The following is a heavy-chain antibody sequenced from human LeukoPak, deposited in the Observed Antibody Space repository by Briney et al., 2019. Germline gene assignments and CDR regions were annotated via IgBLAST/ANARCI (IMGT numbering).Heavy chain of an antibody. D-gene: IGHD4-23*01. V-gene: IGHV3-49*04. CDR1: GFTFGDYA. Sequence: GGSLRLSCTASGFTFGDYAMSWVRQAPGEGLEWVGFIRSKAYGGTADYAASVKGRFTISRDDSKSIAYLQMNSLKTEDTAVYYCTRNSPLDYWGQGNLVTVSS. CDR2: IRSKAYGGTA. CDR3: TRNSPLDY. J-gene: IGHJ4*02.